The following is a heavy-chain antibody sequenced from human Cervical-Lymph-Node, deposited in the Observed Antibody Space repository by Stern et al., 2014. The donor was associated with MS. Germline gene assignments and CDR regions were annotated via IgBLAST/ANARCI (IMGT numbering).Heavy chain of an antibody. CDR1: GYPFTGYY. Sequence: QVQLVQSGAEAKKPGASVKVACKASGYPFTGYYITWVRQATGKGLEWMGWINPNSAATGNAHKFRGRVSMARDTSTDTVYMELNSLASEDTGVYDCARRKTGWTGTTLFDVFDTWGQGTVVTVSS. D-gene: IGHD1/OR15-1a*01. CDR3: ARRKTGWTGTTLFDVFDT. J-gene: IGHJ3*02. CDR2: INPNSAAT. V-gene: IGHV1-8*01.